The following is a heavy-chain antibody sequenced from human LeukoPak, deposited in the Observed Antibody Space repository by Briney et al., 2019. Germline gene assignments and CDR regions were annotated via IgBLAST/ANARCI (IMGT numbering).Heavy chain of an antibody. CDR3: ARVYSANYYGSGYYDY. CDR2: ITSTSNHI. J-gene: IGHJ4*02. D-gene: IGHD1-26*01. Sequence: GGSQILSCVASGFCSSTYDMNWVRQAPGKGLEWVSAITSTSNHINYAESVKGRFTISRDSANNSLYLQMDSLRAEDTAVYYCARVYSANYYGSGYYDYWAKG. V-gene: IGHV3-21*01. CDR1: GFCSSTYD.